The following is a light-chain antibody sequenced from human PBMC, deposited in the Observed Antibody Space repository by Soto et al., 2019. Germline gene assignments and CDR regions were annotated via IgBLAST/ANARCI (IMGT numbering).Light chain of an antibody. CDR3: SSYTSRRTQV. CDR2: EVS. Sequence: QSVLTQPASVSASPGQSITISCTGTSSDVGDYNYVSWYQQHPGKAPELMIYEVSNRPSGVSNRFSGSKSGNTASLTISGLQAEDEADYYCSSYTSRRTQVFGTGTQVTLL. V-gene: IGLV2-14*01. CDR1: SSDVGDYNY. J-gene: IGLJ1*01.